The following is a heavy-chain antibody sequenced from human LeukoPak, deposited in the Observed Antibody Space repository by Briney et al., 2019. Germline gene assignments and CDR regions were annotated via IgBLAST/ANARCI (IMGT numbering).Heavy chain of an antibody. CDR1: GGTFSSYA. Sequence: SVKVSCKASGGTFSSYAISWVRQAPGQGFEWMGRIIPIFGTANYAQKFQGRVTITTDESTSTAYMELSSLRSEDTAVYYCARERITIFGVEKTYYFDYWGQGTLVTVSS. J-gene: IGHJ4*02. CDR3: ARERITIFGVEKTYYFDY. D-gene: IGHD3-3*01. CDR2: IIPIFGTA. V-gene: IGHV1-69*05.